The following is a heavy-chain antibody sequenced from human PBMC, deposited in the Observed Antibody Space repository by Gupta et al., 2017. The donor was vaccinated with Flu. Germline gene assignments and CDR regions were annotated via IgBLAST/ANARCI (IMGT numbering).Heavy chain of an antibody. V-gene: IGHV3-30-3*01. Sequence: SYAMHWVLQSAGKGLEWVAAISYDGINTYYADSVRGRFTISRDNSKNTLYLQMNSLRVEDTAIYFCASRPGGGGDLGVLDWWGQGTLVTVSS. CDR3: ASRPGGGGDLGVLDW. D-gene: IGHD3-10*01. J-gene: IGHJ4*02. CDR2: ISYDGINT. CDR1: SYA.